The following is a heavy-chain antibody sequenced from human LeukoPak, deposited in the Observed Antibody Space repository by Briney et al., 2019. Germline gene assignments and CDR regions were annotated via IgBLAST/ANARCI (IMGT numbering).Heavy chain of an antibody. CDR2: ISSGSSYI. J-gene: IGHJ4*02. V-gene: IGHV3-21*01. CDR1: GFTFSTYS. CDR3: ARGDLRRRPGVEY. D-gene: IGHD3-10*01. Sequence: GSLRLSCAASGFTFSTYSMNWVRQAPGKGLEWVSSISSGSSYIYYADSVKGRFTISRDNAKNSLYLQMNSLRAEDTAAYYCARGDLRRRPGVEYWGQGTLVTVSS.